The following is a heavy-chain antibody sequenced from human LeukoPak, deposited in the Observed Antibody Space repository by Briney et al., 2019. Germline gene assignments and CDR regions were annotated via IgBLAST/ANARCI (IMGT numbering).Heavy chain of an antibody. CDR3: GRSVQLIRRSDFWSGVLY. CDR1: GYTFTGYY. V-gene: IGHV1-2*02. CDR2: INPNSGGT. J-gene: IGHJ4*02. D-gene: IGHD3-3*01. Sequence: ASVKVSCKASGYTFTGYYMHWVRQAPGQGLEWMGWINPNSGGTNYAQKFQGRVTMTRDTSISTAYMELSRLRFDDTAVYYCGRSVQLIRRSDFWSGVLYWGQGTLVTVSS.